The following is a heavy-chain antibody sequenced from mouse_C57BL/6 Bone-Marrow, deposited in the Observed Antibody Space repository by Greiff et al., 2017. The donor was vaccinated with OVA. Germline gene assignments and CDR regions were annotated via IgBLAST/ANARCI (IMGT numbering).Heavy chain of an antibody. J-gene: IGHJ2*01. V-gene: IGHV1-42*01. CDR2: INPSTGGT. CDR3: ARYGYDGVFDY. CDR1: GYSFTGYY. D-gene: IGHD2-2*01. Sequence: VQLQQSGPELVKPGASVKISCKASGYSFTGYYMNWVKQSPEKSLEWIGEINPSTGGTTYNQKFKAKATLTVDKSSSTAYMQLKRLTSEDSAVYYCARYGYDGVFDYWGQGTTLTVSS.